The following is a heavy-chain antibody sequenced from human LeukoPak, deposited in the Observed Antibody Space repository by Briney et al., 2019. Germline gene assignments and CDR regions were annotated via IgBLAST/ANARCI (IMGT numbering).Heavy chain of an antibody. D-gene: IGHD3-9*01. V-gene: IGHV3-11*01. J-gene: IGHJ4*02. CDR1: GFTFSNYY. CDR3: ARPKYYDILTGYSHLDY. Sequence: PGGSLRLSCAASGFTFSNYYMSWIRQAPGKGLDWVSHISSSSGTTKHYVDSVKGRFTISRDNAKSSLYLQMNSLRVDDTAVYYCARPKYYDILTGYSHLDYWGQGTLVTVSS. CDR2: ISSSSGTTK.